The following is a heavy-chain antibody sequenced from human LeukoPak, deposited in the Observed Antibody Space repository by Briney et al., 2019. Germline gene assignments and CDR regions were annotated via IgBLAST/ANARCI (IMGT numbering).Heavy chain of an antibody. J-gene: IGHJ4*02. CDR2: IYHSGST. D-gene: IGHD3-10*01. CDR1: GYSISSGYY. Sequence: SETLSLTCTVSGYSISSGYYWGWIRQPPGKGLEWIGSIYHSGSTYYNPSLKSRVTISVDTSKNQFSLKLSSVTAADTAAYYCASDYYGSGSYDYWGQGTLVTVSS. CDR3: ASDYYGSGSYDY. V-gene: IGHV4-38-2*02.